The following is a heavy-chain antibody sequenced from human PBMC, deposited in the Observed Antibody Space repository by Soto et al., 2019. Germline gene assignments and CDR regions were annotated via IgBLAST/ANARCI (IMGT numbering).Heavy chain of an antibody. CDR1: GFTFSNYI. J-gene: IGHJ3*02. Sequence: PGGSLRLSCAASGFTFSNYIMNWVRQAPGKGPEWVSYISSSGGVIYYADSVKGRFTISRDNAKSSLYLQMNSLRAEDTAVYYCARYSYAYVCGSYAFEIWGQRTM. V-gene: IGHV3-48*01. CDR2: ISSSGGVI. D-gene: IGHD3-16*01. CDR3: ARYSYAYVCGSYAFEI.